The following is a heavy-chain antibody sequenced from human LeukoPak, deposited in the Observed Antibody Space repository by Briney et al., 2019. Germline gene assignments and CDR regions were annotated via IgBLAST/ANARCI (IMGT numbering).Heavy chain of an antibody. CDR1: GFTFSSHG. CDR3: AGVTVRGVILPPPA. Sequence: PGGTLRLSCAASGFTFSSHGMSWIRQPPGKGLEWIGEINHSGSTNYNPSLKSRVTISVDTSKNQFSLKLSSVTAADTAVYYCAGVTVRGVILPPPAWGQGTLVTVSS. V-gene: IGHV4-34*08. CDR2: INHSGST. D-gene: IGHD3-10*01. J-gene: IGHJ5*02.